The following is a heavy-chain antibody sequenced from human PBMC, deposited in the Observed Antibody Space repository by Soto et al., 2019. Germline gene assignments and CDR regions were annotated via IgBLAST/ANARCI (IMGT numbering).Heavy chain of an antibody. CDR3: TRVVAAVYYYYGMDV. CDR1: VFTFVDYA. D-gene: IGHD6-13*01. Sequence: GWSLRLSCTSSVFTFVDYAMSWFRQAPGKGLEWVGFIRSKAYGGTTEYAASVKGRFTISRDDSKSIAYLQMNSLKTEDTAVYYCTRVVAAVYYYYGMDVWGQGTTVTVSS. V-gene: IGHV3-49*03. CDR2: IRSKAYGGTT. J-gene: IGHJ6*02.